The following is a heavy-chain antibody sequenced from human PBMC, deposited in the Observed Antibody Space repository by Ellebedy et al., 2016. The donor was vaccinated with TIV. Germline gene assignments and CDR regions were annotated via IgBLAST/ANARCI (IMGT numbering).Heavy chain of an antibody. Sequence: GESLKISCAASGFTLNNYAMSWVRQAPGKGLEWVSSISGTGGSTWYADSVQGRFTISRDNSKNTLSLQMNSLRADDTAVYYCARLGYRSSWFDYWGQGALVTVSS. CDR1: GFTLNNYA. J-gene: IGHJ4*02. D-gene: IGHD6-13*01. V-gene: IGHV3-23*01. CDR2: ISGTGGST. CDR3: ARLGYRSSWFDY.